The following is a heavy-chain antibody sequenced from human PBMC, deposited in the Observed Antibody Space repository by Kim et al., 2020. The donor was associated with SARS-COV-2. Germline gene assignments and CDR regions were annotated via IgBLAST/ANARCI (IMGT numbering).Heavy chain of an antibody. Sequence: GGSLRLSCAASEFTFSNYSMHWVRQAPGKGLVWVSRINSDESSTTYADAVNGRFTISRDNAKNTRYLQRNSQRAEDAAVYYCARGGRGRDDAFDIWGQGTTVSVSS. D-gene: IGHD3-10*01. CDR1: EFTFSNYS. CDR3: ARGGRGRDDAFDI. J-gene: IGHJ3*02. CDR2: INSDESST. V-gene: IGHV3-74*03.